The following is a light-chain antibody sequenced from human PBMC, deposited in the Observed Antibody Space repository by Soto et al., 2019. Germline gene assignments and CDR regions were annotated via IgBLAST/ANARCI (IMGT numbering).Light chain of an antibody. Sequence: QSALTQPASVSGSPGQSITVSCTGTSSDVGGYNYVSWYQQRPGKAPKLMIYDVSNRPSGVSNRFSGSKSGNTASLTISGLQAEDEADYYCSPYTSSSTLYVFGTGTKVTVL. CDR1: SSDVGGYNY. J-gene: IGLJ1*01. CDR2: DVS. CDR3: SPYTSSSTLYV. V-gene: IGLV2-14*01.